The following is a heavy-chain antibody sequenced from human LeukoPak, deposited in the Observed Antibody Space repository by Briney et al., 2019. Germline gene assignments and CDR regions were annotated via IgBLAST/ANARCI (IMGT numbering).Heavy chain of an antibody. Sequence: PGRSLRLSCAAPGFTFSSYGMHWVRQAPGKGLEWVAVIWYDGSNKYYADSVKGRFTISRDNSKNTLYLQMNSLRAEDTAVYYCAREYPPRYYYDSSGYLDYWGQGTLVTVSS. CDR1: GFTFSSYG. V-gene: IGHV3-33*01. D-gene: IGHD3-22*01. CDR3: AREYPPRYYYDSSGYLDY. CDR2: IWYDGSNK. J-gene: IGHJ4*02.